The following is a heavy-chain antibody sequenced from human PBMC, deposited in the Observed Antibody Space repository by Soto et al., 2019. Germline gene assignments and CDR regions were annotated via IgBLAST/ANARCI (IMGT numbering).Heavy chain of an antibody. V-gene: IGHV1-18*01. CDR2: ISAYNCNT. Sequence: QVQLVQSGAEVKKPGASVKVSCKASGYTFTSYGISWVRQAPGQGLEWMGWISAYNCNTNYAQKLQGRVTLTTDTSTSTAYLELRSLRSDDTAVYYCARDWDIVVVPAAMRSYGMDVWGQGTTVTVSS. J-gene: IGHJ6*02. CDR1: GYTFTSYG. CDR3: ARDWDIVVVPAAMRSYGMDV. D-gene: IGHD2-2*01.